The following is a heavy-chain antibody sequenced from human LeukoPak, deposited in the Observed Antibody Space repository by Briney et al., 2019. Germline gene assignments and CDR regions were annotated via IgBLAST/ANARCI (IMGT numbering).Heavy chain of an antibody. D-gene: IGHD2-15*01. Sequence: PSETLSLTCTVSGGSISSGGYYWSWIRQHPGKGLEWIGYIYYSGSTNYNPSLKSRVTISVDTSKNQFSLKLSSVTAADTAVYYCARGRSDCSGGSCYSGESDYYHYGMDVWGQGTTVTVSS. CDR2: IYYSGST. J-gene: IGHJ6*02. CDR3: ARGRSDCSGGSCYSGESDYYHYGMDV. V-gene: IGHV4-61*08. CDR1: GGSISSGGYY.